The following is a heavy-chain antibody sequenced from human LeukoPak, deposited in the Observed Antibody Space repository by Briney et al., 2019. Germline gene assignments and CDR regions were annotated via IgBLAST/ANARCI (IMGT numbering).Heavy chain of an antibody. V-gene: IGHV3-30*02. D-gene: IGHD1-26*01. J-gene: IGHJ4*02. CDR3: ARAKGSATGRD. CDR2: IWYDESNK. CDR1: GFTFSNYG. Sequence: PGGSLRLSCAASGFTFSNYGMHWVRQAPGKGLEWVAFIWYDESNKYYADSVKGRFTISRDDSKNTVYLQMNSLRAEDTAVYYCARAKGSATGRDWGQGTLVTVSS.